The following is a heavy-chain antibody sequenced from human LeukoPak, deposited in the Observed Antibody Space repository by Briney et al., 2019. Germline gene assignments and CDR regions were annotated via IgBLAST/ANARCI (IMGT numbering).Heavy chain of an antibody. D-gene: IGHD6-6*01. CDR2: IYYSGST. J-gene: IGHJ6*03. V-gene: IGHV4-39*07. CDR1: GGSIGSSSYY. CDR3: ARDLEYSSSSGDYYYYYMDV. Sequence: SETLSLTCTVSGGSIGSSSYYWGWIRQPPGKGLEWIGSIYYSGSTYYNPSLKSRVTISVDTSKNQFSLKLSSVTAADTAVYYCARDLEYSSSSGDYYYYYMDVWGKGTTVTVSS.